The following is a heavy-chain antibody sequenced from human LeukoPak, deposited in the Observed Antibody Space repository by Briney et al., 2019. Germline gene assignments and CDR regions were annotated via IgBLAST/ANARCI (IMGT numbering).Heavy chain of an antibody. CDR2: ISGSGDRT. D-gene: IGHD2/OR15-2a*01. CDR1: GFTFSDYA. V-gene: IGHV3-23*01. Sequence: GGSLRLSCAASGFTFSDYAMSWVRQAPGKGLEWVSVISGSGDRTDYADPVKGRFTISRDNSKNTLHLQMNSLRVEDTAVYFCAKEGCTFTTCXMNCWGQGTLVTVSS. CDR3: AKEGCTFTTCXMNC. J-gene: IGHJ4*02.